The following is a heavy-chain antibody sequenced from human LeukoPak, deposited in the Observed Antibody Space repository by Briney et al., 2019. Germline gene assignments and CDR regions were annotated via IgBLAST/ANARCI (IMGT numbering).Heavy chain of an antibody. J-gene: IGHJ4*02. CDR2: ISSSGSTI. CDR3: ARDEGGPGVDY. V-gene: IGHV3-48*03. Sequence: GGSLRLSRAASGFTFSTYEMNWARQAPGKWRECLSYISSSGSTIYFAASVKGRFTISRDNGKNSLYLQMNSLRAEDTAVYYCARDEGGPGVDYWGQGTLVTVSS. D-gene: IGHD1-26*01. CDR1: GFTFSTYE.